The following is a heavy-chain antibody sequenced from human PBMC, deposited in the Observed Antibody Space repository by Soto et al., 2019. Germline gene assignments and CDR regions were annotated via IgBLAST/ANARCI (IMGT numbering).Heavy chain of an antibody. V-gene: IGHV3-48*01. J-gene: IGHJ4*02. Sequence: EVQLVESGGGLVQPGGSLRLSCAASGFTFSSYSMNWVRQAPGKGLEWVSYISSSSSTIYYADSVKGRFTISRDNAKNSLYLQMNSLRAEDTAVYYCATDEARYPPDYWGQGTLVTVSS. CDR1: GFTFSSYS. CDR2: ISSSSSTI. D-gene: IGHD1-26*01. CDR3: ATDEARYPPDY.